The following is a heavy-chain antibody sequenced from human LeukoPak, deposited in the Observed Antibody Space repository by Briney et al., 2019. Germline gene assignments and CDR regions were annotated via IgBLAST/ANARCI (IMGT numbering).Heavy chain of an antibody. CDR1: GFTFSSYD. D-gene: IGHD5-12*01. CDR2: IRSDGSNI. Sequence: PGGSLRLSCAASGFTFSSYDMHWVRQAPGKGLEWVAAIRSDGSNIYYADSAKGRFTISRDSSKNSLYLQTNSLRAEDTAVYYCAKENSGKYEAFDIWGQGTVVTVSS. J-gene: IGHJ3*02. V-gene: IGHV3-33*06. CDR3: AKENSGKYEAFDI.